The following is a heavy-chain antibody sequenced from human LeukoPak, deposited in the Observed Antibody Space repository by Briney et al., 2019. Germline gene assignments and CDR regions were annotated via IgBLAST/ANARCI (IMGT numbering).Heavy chain of an antibody. J-gene: IGHJ3*02. D-gene: IGHD3-22*01. CDR3: ARDYYDSSGYSFDAFDI. CDR1: GGTFSSYA. CDR2: IIPIFGTA. V-gene: IGHV1-69*06. Sequence: ASVKVSCKASGGTFSSYAISWVRQAPGQGLEWMGGIIPIFGTANYAQKFQGRVTITADKSTSTAYMELSSLRSEDTAVYYCARDYYDSSGYSFDAFDIWGQGTMVTVSS.